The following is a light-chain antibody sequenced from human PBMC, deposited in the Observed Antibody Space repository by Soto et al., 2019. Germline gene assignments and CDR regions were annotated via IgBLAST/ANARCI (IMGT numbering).Light chain of an antibody. V-gene: IGLV1-40*01. J-gene: IGLJ1*01. Sequence: QSALTQPPSVSGAPGQRVSISCTGSSSNIGAGYDVHWYQHLPGTAPKLLIYANNNRPSGVPDRFSGSKSGTSASLAITGLQAEDEADYYCCSYTRSGSFVFGTGTKVTVL. CDR3: CSYTRSGSFV. CDR2: ANN. CDR1: SSNIGAGYD.